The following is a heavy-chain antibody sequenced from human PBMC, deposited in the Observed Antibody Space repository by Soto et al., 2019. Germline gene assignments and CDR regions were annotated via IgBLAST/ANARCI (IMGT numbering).Heavy chain of an antibody. J-gene: IGHJ4*02. D-gene: IGHD3-16*01. CDR2: INPGSVTR. V-gene: IGHV3-48*02. CDR3: VRAWKGTSYGYLY. Sequence: EVQLVESGGGLVQPGGSLRLSCAVSGLTFNTYNFNWVRQAPGKGLEWISFINPGSVTRHYADSVKGRFTISRDNAKNSLYLQMNSLTDADTAVYYCVRAWKGTSYGYLYWGQGTLVTVSS. CDR1: GLTFNTYN.